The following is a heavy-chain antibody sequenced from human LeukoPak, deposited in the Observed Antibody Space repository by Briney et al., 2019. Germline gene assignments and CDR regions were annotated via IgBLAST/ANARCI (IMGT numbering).Heavy chain of an antibody. V-gene: IGHV4-34*01. Sequence: SETLSLTCTVSGGSINYYYWSWIRQPPGKGLEWIGEINHSGSTNYNPSLKSRVTISVDTSKNQFSLKLSSVTAADTAVYYCAREGVLFPDYWGQGTLVTVSS. J-gene: IGHJ4*02. D-gene: IGHD3-10*01. CDR2: INHSGST. CDR1: GGSINYYY. CDR3: AREGVLFPDY.